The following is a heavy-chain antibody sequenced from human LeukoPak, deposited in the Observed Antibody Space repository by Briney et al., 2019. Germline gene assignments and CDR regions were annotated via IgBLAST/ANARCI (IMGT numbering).Heavy chain of an antibody. CDR3: AGGTTSGWYDG. D-gene: IGHD1-1*01. J-gene: IGHJ5*02. V-gene: IGHV4-59*01. CDR1: GGSISSNY. CDR2: IYYGGST. Sequence: SETLSLTCTVSGGSISSNYWSWIRQPPGKGLEWIAYIYYGGSTSYNPSLKSRVTISVDTSKNQLSLRLSSVTAADTAVYYCAGGTTSGWYDGWGQGTLVTVSS.